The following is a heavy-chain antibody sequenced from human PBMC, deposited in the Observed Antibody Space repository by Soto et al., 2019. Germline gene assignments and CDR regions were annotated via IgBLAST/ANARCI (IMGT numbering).Heavy chain of an antibody. V-gene: IGHV4-34*01. CDR3: ARDRDYLLRSYYYHGMDV. Sequence: SETLSLTCAVYGGSFSGYYWSWIRQPPGKGLEWIGEINHSGSIHSNPSLKSRVTISVDTSKNQFSLKLSSVTAADTAVYYCARDRDYLLRSYYYHGMDVWDQGTTVTVSS. CDR1: GGSFSGYY. D-gene: IGHD4-17*01. CDR2: INHSGSI. J-gene: IGHJ6*02.